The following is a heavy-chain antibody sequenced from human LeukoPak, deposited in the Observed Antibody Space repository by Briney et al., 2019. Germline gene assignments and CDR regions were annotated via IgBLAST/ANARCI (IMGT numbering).Heavy chain of an antibody. Sequence: SETLSLTCTVSGGSISSYYWSWIRQPPGKGLEWIGYIYYSGSTNYNPSLKSRVTISVDTSKKQFSLKLSSVTAADTAVYYCASSRGFPASNYYFGMDVWGQGTTVTVSS. J-gene: IGHJ6*02. CDR3: ASSRGFPASNYYFGMDV. V-gene: IGHV4-59*01. CDR2: IYYSGST. CDR1: GGSISSYY.